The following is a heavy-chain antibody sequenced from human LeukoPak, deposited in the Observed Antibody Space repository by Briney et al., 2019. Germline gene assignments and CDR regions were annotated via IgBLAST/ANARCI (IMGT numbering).Heavy chain of an antibody. Sequence: PSETLSLTCTVSGGFISNYYWNWIRQPPGKGLEWIGYIYYNGGTNSNPSLKSQVTISVDTSKNQFSLKLSSVTAADTAVYYCAIVVRCSYVDYWGQGTLVTVSS. V-gene: IGHV4-59*01. CDR2: IYYNGGT. J-gene: IGHJ4*02. CDR3: AIVVRCSYVDY. D-gene: IGHD3-16*01. CDR1: GGFISNYY.